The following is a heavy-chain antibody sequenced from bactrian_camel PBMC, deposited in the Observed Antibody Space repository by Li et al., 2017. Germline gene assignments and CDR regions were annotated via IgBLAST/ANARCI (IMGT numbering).Heavy chain of an antibody. D-gene: IGHD5*01. CDR1: QWSDKEHC. CDR2: IATGSGNT. J-gene: IGHJ4*01. Sequence: HVQLVESGGGSVQAGGSLRLSCNASQWSDKEHCLGWFRQAPGKEREGVARIATGSGNTYYADSVRGRATLSQDAARTTLYLQINDLKPEDSAMYYCAADQGLSCWGALTSTARFDDLKLRGQGTQVTVS. V-gene: IGHV3S63*01. CDR3: AADQGLSCWGALTSTARFDDLKL.